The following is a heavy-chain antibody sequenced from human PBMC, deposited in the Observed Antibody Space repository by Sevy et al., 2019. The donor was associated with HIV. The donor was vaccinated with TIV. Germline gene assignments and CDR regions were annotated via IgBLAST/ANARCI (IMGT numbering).Heavy chain of an antibody. D-gene: IGHD2-8*01. J-gene: IGHJ4*02. CDR3: AGEGCTKPHDY. CDR2: LSFGCGKI. V-gene: IGHV3-23*01. Sequence: GGSLRLSCAASGFDFSIYSMSWVRQAPGKGLEWVSTLSFGCGKINYADSVKGRFTISRDNSKSSLYLQMNNMRVEDKAVYYCAGEGCTKPHDYWGQGTLVTVSS. CDR1: GFDFSIYS.